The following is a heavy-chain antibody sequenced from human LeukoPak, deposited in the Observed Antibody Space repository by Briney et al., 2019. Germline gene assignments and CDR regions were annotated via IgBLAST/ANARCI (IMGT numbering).Heavy chain of an antibody. Sequence: PSETLSLTCAVYGGSFSGYYWSWIRQPPGKGLEWIGEINHSGSTNYSPSLKSRVTISLDTSKNQFSLKLSSVTAADTAVYYCARAPGRPAAVSDYWGQGTLVTVSS. J-gene: IGHJ4*02. CDR1: GGSFSGYY. D-gene: IGHD2-2*01. CDR3: ARAPGRPAAVSDY. CDR2: INHSGST. V-gene: IGHV4-34*01.